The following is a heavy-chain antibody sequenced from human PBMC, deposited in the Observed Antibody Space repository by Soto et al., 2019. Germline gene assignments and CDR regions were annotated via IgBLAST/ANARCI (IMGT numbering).Heavy chain of an antibody. J-gene: IGHJ4*02. CDR3: ARCAVGAYFDY. CDR2: ISYDGSNK. Sequence: QVQLVESGGGVVQPGRSLRLSCAASGFTFSSYGMHWVRLAPGKGLEWVAVISYDGSNKYYADSVKGRFTISRDNSNNTLYLQMNSLRAEDTTVYDCARCAVGAYFDYWGQGTLVTVSS. D-gene: IGHD1-26*01. V-gene: IGHV3-30*19. CDR1: GFTFSSYG.